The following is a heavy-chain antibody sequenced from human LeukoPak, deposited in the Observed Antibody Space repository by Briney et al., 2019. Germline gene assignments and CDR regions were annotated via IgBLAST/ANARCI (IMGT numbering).Heavy chain of an antibody. D-gene: IGHD6-13*01. CDR3: ARGVLEQQLVSRWVIAEYFQH. CDR1: GYTFTNYG. V-gene: IGHV1-18*01. Sequence: ASVKVSCKASGYTFTNYGISWVRQAPGQGLEWMGWISGYNGNTNYAQKVQGRVTMTTDTSTSTAYMELRSLRSDDTAVYYCARGVLEQQLVSRWVIAEYFQHWGQGTLVTVSS. J-gene: IGHJ1*01. CDR2: ISGYNGNT.